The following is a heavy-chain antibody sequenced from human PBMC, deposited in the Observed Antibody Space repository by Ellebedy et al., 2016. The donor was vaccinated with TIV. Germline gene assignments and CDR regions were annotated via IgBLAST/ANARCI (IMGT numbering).Heavy chain of an antibody. J-gene: IGHJ6*02. CDR2: ISGSGGST. CDR1: GFTFVTYA. V-gene: IGHV3-23*01. Sequence: GESLKISCAASGFTFVTYAMTWVRQAPGKGLEWVSGISGSGGSTHYADSVKGRFTVSRDNSKKTLYLQMNSLRAEDTAVYYCARGACMLLSCRSGYGMDVWGQGTTVTVSS. CDR3: ARGACMLLSCRSGYGMDV. D-gene: IGHD2-8*01.